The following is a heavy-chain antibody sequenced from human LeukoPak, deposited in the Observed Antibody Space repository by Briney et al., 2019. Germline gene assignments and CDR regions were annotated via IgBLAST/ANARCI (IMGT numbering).Heavy chain of an antibody. J-gene: IGHJ4*02. CDR1: GGSISSYY. V-gene: IGHV4-59*01. D-gene: IGHD6-19*01. Sequence: SETLSLTCTVSGGSISSYYWSWIRQPPGKGLEWIGYIYYSGSTNYNPSLKSRVTISVDTSKNQFSLKLSSVTAADTAVYYCVRVSPTVAVAAPGLYYFDYWGQGTLVTVSS. CDR2: IYYSGST. CDR3: VRVSPTVAVAAPGLYYFDY.